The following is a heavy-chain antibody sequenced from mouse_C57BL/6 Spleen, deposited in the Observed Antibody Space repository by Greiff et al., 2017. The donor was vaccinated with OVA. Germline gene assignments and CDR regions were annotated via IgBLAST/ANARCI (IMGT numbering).Heavy chain of an antibody. D-gene: IGHD1-1*01. CDR1: GYTFTSYW. Sequence: QVQLQQSGAELVRPGSSVKLSCKASGYTFTSYWMHWVKQRPIQGLEWIGNIDPSDSETHYNQKFKDKATLTVDKSSSTAYMQLSSLTSEDSAVYYCARYDYGSSYENFDVWGTGTTVTVSS. CDR3: ARYDYGSSYENFDV. J-gene: IGHJ1*03. V-gene: IGHV1-52*01. CDR2: IDPSDSET.